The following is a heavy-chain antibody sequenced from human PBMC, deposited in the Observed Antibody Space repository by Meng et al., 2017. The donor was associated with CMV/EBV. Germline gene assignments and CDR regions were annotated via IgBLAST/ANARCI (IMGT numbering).Heavy chain of an antibody. V-gene: IGHV4-34*01. Sequence: FRCYSWSWIRPPPGKGLEWIGEINHSGSTNYHPSLKSRVTISVDTSKNQFSLKLSSVTAADTAVYYCARGEIVVVPAAIRFNWYFDLWGRGTLVTVSS. J-gene: IGHJ2*01. CDR3: ARGEIVVVPAAIRFNWYFDL. CDR1: FRCYS. D-gene: IGHD2-2*02. CDR2: INHSGST.